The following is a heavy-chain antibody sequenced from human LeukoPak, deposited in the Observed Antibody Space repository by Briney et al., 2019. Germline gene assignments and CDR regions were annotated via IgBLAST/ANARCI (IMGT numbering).Heavy chain of an antibody. D-gene: IGHD6-13*01. J-gene: IGHJ6*03. CDR3: ARDVSRSSADYYYYMDV. CDR2: IYYSGTT. V-gene: IGHV4-59*01. CDR1: GGSISDYY. Sequence: KPSETLSLTCTVSGGSISDYYWTWIRQPPGKGLEWIGYIYYSGTTDYNPSLNSRVTISVDTSKNQFSLKLSSVTAADTAVYYCARDVSRSSADYYYYMDVWGKGTTVTVSS.